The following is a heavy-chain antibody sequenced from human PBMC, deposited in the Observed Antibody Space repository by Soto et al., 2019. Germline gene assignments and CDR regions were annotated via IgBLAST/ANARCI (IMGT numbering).Heavy chain of an antibody. CDR3: ARLQGYSYAVYFDY. CDR1: GGSISSSSYY. CDR2: IYYSGST. D-gene: IGHD5-18*01. V-gene: IGHV4-39*01. Sequence: QLQLQESGPGLVKPSETLSLTCTVSGGSISSSSYYWGWIRQPPGKGLEWIGSIYYSGSTYYNPSLKSRVTISVDTSKNQFSLKLSSVTAADTAVYYCARLQGYSYAVYFDYWGQGTLVTVSS. J-gene: IGHJ4*02.